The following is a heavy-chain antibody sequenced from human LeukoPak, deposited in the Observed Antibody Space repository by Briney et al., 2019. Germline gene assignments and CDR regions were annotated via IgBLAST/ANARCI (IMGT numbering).Heavy chain of an antibody. CDR2: IRYDGSNK. Sequence: GGSLRLSCAASGFTFSSYGMHWVRQAPGKGLEWVAVIRYDGSNKYYIDSVKGRFTISRDNSKNTLYLQMNSLRAEDTAVYYCARKPLSYSDYEVDYWGQGTLVTVSS. V-gene: IGHV3-33*01. J-gene: IGHJ4*02. CDR1: GFTFSSYG. CDR3: ARKPLSYSDYEVDY. D-gene: IGHD4-11*01.